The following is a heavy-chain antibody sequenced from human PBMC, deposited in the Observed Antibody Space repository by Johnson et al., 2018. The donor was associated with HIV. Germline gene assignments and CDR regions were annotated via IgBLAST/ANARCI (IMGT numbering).Heavy chain of an antibody. D-gene: IGHD2-15*01. CDR3: ARGIVEVQPRYRLLRDDVFDV. J-gene: IGHJ3*01. CDR2: INGNGGST. V-gene: IGHV3-20*04. CDR1: GFIFDDYA. Sequence: MQLVESGGGVVRPGGSLRLSCATSGFIFDDYAMGWVRQVPGKGLEWVSGINGNGGSTAYADSVKGRFTISRDNAKNSLYLQMDSLRAKDTALYYCARGIVEVQPRYRLLRDDVFDVWGQGTMVTVSS.